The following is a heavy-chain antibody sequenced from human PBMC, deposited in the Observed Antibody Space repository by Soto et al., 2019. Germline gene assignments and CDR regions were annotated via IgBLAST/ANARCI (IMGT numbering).Heavy chain of an antibody. CDR2: INHSGST. Sequence: QVQLQQWGAGLLKPSETLSLTCAVYGGSFSGYYWSWIRQPPGKGLEWIGEINHSGSTNYNPSLKTRVTISLDTSKNQFSLKLSSVTVADTAVYYCARGESIFGVVIIPVGYAGGMDVWGQGTTVTVSS. CDR1: GGSFSGYY. J-gene: IGHJ6*02. CDR3: ARGESIFGVVIIPVGYAGGMDV. D-gene: IGHD3-3*01. V-gene: IGHV4-34*01.